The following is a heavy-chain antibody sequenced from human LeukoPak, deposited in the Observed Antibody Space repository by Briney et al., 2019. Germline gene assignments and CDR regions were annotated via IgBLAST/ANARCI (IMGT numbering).Heavy chain of an antibody. Sequence: GASVKVSCKASGYTFTSYDINWVRQATGQGLEWIGWMNPNSGNTGYAQKFQGRVTITRNTSISTAYMELSSLRSEDTAVYYCARGHPYDSSGYVDYWGQGTLVTVSS. CDR3: ARGHPYDSSGYVDY. CDR2: MNPNSGNT. V-gene: IGHV1-8*03. D-gene: IGHD3-22*01. J-gene: IGHJ4*02. CDR1: GYTFTSYD.